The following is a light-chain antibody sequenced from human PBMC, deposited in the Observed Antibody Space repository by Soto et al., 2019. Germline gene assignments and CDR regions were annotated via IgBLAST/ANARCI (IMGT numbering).Light chain of an antibody. CDR1: SSDVGSYNL. V-gene: IGLV2-23*01. J-gene: IGLJ1*01. CDR2: EGS. Sequence: QSVLTQPASVSGSPGQSNTISCTGTSSDVGSYNLVSRYQQHPGKVPKLMIFEGSKRPSGVSNRFSGSKSGNTASLTISGLQPEDEADYYCCSYAGSPTFYVFGPGTKVTVL. CDR3: CSYAGSPTFYV.